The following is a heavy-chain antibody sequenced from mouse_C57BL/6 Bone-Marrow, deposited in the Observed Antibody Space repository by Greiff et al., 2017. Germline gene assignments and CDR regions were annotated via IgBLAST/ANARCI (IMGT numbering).Heavy chain of an antibody. D-gene: IGHD2-5*01. Sequence: QVQLKQSGAELARPGASVKLSCKASGYTFTSYGISWVKQRTGQGLEWIGEIYPRSGNTYYNEKFKGKATLTADKSSSTAYMELRSLTSEDSAVYFCARDSNYIYYYAMDYWGQGTSVTVSS. CDR1: GYTFTSYG. CDR2: IYPRSGNT. J-gene: IGHJ4*01. CDR3: ARDSNYIYYYAMDY. V-gene: IGHV1-81*01.